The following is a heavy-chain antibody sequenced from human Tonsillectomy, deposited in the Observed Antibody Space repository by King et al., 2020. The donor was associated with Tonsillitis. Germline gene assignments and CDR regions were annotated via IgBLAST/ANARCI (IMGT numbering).Heavy chain of an antibody. Sequence: QLVQSGGGLVQPGRSLRLSCTASGFSFGDYVMSWFRQAPGKGLEWVGFIRTKAYVGTTEYAASVKGRFSISRDDSKIIAYLQMNSLKTDDTAVYYCTRDKIGARYFDYWGQGTLVTVSS. V-gene: IGHV3-49*03. CDR2: IRTKAYVGTT. J-gene: IGHJ4*02. CDR3: TRDKIGARYFDY. CDR1: GFSFGDYV. D-gene: IGHD6-6*01.